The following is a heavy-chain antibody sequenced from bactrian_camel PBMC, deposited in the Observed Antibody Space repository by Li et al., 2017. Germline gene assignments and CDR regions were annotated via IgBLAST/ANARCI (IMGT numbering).Heavy chain of an antibody. CDR2: IQRHNNNA. CDR1: GVTPSNNC. J-gene: IGHJ4*01. CDR3: VADISNCMTSIQDLGIMDFRR. V-gene: IGHV3S6*01. Sequence: HVQLVESGGGLVQPGGSLRLSCATSGVTPSNNCMAWFRQSPGKEREGIAKIQRHNNNAFYADSVKDRFTISQVNAKNTVYLQMDRLKPEDTAVYTCVADISNCMTSIQDLGIMDFRRRGQGTQVTVS. D-gene: IGHD3*01.